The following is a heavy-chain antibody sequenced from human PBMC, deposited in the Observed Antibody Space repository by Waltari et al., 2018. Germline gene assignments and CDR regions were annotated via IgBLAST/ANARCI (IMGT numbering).Heavy chain of an antibody. V-gene: IGHV3-72*01. CDR3: VRGKKGFDY. CDR2: STNKATSYTT. Sequence: EVQLVESGGGLVQPGGSRSLSCVISGFTFSDPYMDWGRQTPGMGLEWVGRSTNKATSYTTIYAASVKGRFSVSRDDSKNSLYLQMDSLKTEDTAVYYCVRGKKGFDYWGQGALVIVSS. CDR1: GFTFSDPY. J-gene: IGHJ4*02.